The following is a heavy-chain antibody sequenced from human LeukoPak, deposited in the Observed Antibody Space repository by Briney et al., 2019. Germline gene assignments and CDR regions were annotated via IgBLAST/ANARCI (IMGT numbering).Heavy chain of an antibody. Sequence: GGSLRLSCAASGFTFSSYGMNWVRQAPGKGLEWVSHISSSGSPIYYADSVKGRFTISRDNAKNSLYLQMNSLRAEDTAIYYCVLRGAVAAADFWGQGTLVTVSS. CDR1: GFTFSSYG. CDR2: ISSSGSPI. CDR3: VLRGAVAAADF. J-gene: IGHJ4*02. V-gene: IGHV3-48*03. D-gene: IGHD6-19*01.